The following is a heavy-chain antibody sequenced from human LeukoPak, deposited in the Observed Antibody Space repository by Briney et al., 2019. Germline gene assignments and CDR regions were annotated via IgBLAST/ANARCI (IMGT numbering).Heavy chain of an antibody. J-gene: IGHJ4*02. Sequence: PGGSLRLSCAASGFTFSSYWMSWVRQAPGKGLEWVANIKEDGSQKYYVDSVKGRFTISRDNAKNSLYLQMNSLRAEDTAVYYCASVWTCRGSWSNPGYWGQGTLVTVSS. D-gene: IGHD1-26*01. V-gene: IGHV3-7*01. CDR2: IKEDGSQK. CDR3: ASVWTCRGSWSNPGY. CDR1: GFTFSSYW.